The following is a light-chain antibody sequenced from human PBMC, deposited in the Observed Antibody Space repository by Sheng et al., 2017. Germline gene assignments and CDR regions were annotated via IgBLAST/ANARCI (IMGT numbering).Light chain of an antibody. Sequence: QSALTQPASVSGSPGQSITISCTGTSSDVGTYNLVSWYQQHPGKAPKLMIYDVSKRPSGVSNRFSGSKSGNTASLAISGLQAEDEADYYCCSYAGSSSYVFGTWDQGHRP. CDR2: DVS. V-gene: IGLV2-23*02. J-gene: IGLJ1*01. CDR1: SSDVGTYNL. CDR3: CSYAGSSSYV.